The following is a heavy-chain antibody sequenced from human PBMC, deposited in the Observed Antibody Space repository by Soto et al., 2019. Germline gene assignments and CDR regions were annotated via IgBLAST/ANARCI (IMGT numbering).Heavy chain of an antibody. CDR2: INSDGSST. CDR3: ARGGLRAYWIDP. D-gene: IGHD4-17*01. Sequence: EVQLVESGGGLVQPGGSLRLSCAASEFTFSNYWMHWVRQAPGKGLVWVSRINSDGSSTNYADSVKGRFTISRDNAKNTLYLQRNRLRAEDTAVYYCARGGLRAYWIDPWGQGTLVTVSS. V-gene: IGHV3-74*01. CDR1: EFTFSNYW. J-gene: IGHJ5*02.